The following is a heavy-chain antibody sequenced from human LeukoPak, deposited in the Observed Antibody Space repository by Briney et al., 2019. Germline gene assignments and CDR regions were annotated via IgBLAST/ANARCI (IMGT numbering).Heavy chain of an antibody. J-gene: IGHJ4*02. CDR1: GFTYSSYS. CDR3: ASCATGYSSGCSGY. V-gene: IGHV3-21*01. CDR2: ISSSSSYI. D-gene: IGHD6-19*01. Sequence: GGSLRLSCAASGFTYSSYSMNWVRQAPGKGLEWVSSISSSSSYIYYADSVKGRFTISRDNAKNSLYLQMNSLRAEDTAVYYCASCATGYSSGCSGYWGQGTLVTVSS.